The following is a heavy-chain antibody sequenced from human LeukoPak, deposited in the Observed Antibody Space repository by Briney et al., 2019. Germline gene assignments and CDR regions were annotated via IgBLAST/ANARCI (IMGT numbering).Heavy chain of an antibody. CDR3: ARAETYSGRIFDF. Sequence: SQTLSLTCAISGDSVSSNSAAWNWIRQSPSRGLEWLGRTYYRSKWYTEYALFMQGRISIDPDTSKNQFSLQLKTVTPEDTAIYYCARAETYSGRIFDFWGQGALVTVSS. D-gene: IGHD1-26*01. J-gene: IGHJ4*02. V-gene: IGHV6-1*01. CDR1: GDSVSSNSAA. CDR2: TYYRSKWYT.